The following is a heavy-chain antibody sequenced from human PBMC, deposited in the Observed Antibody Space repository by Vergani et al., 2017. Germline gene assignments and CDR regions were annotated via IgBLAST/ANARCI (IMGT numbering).Heavy chain of an antibody. D-gene: IGHD3-16*01. V-gene: IGHV1-69*13. Sequence: QVQLVQSGTEVKQPGSSVRVSCQASGGPFSTYTISWVRQAPGQGLEWMGRIIPVFGTSDYAQNFQGRVTITADESTTTAYMDLSSLRFDDTAVYFCARGTAGFFYAGDSFDIWGQGTLVTVSS. CDR3: ARGTAGFFYAGDSFDI. J-gene: IGHJ3*02. CDR1: GGPFSTYT. CDR2: IIPVFGTS.